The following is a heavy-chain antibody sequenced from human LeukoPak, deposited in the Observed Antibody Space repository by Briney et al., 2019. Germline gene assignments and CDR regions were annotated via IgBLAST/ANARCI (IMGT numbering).Heavy chain of an antibody. CDR3: TRDTTGGSALDY. Sequence: PSETLSLTCTVSGGSISSGGYYWSWIRQPPGKGLEWIGYMDHSGSTYYNPSLKSRVTISVDRSKDQFSLKLSSVTAADTAVYYCTRDTTGGSALDYWGQGTLVSVSS. CDR1: GGSISSGGYY. D-gene: IGHD1-14*01. V-gene: IGHV4-30-2*01. CDR2: MDHSGST. J-gene: IGHJ4*02.